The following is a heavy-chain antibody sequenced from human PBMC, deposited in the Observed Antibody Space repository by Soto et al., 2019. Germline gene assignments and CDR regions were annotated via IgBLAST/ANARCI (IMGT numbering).Heavy chain of an antibody. CDR1: GGSFSGYY. Sequence: SETLSLTCAVYGGSFSGYYWSWIRQPPGKGLEWIGEINHSGSTNYNPSLKSRVTISVDTSKNQFSLKLSSVTAADTAVYYCARGVGSGRPRSHYYYYYGMDVWGQGTTVT. V-gene: IGHV4-34*01. D-gene: IGHD3-10*01. CDR2: INHSGST. CDR3: ARGVGSGRPRSHYYYYYGMDV. J-gene: IGHJ6*02.